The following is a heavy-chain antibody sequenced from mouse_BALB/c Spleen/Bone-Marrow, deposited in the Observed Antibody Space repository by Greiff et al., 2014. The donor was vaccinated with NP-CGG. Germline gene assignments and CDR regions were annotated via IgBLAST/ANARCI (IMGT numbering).Heavy chain of an antibody. CDR2: IYPGNVNT. D-gene: IGHD1-1*01. V-gene: IGHV1S56*01. CDR1: GYTFTSYY. CDR3: ARDYYGSSSFAY. Sequence: QVQLQQSGPELVKPGASVRISCKASGYTFTSYYIHWVKQWPGQGPEWIGWIYPGNVNTKYNEKFKGKATLTADKSSSTAYMQLSSLTSEDSAVYFCARDYYGSSSFAYWGQGTLVTVSA. J-gene: IGHJ3*01.